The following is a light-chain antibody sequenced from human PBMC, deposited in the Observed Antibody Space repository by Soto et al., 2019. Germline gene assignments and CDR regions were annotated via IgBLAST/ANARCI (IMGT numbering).Light chain of an antibody. Sequence: DIQITPSPSSVSPCVRDRVTTTCRASQSISFYLNWYQQKPGKAPKLLVYAASSLQSGVPSRFSGSGSGTDFTLTISSLQPEDFATYYCQQANSFPITFGQGTRLEIK. J-gene: IGKJ5*01. CDR2: AAS. CDR1: QSISFY. CDR3: QQANSFPIT. V-gene: IGKV1-12*01.